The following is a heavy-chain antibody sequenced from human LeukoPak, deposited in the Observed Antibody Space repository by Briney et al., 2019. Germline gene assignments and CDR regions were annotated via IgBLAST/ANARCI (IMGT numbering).Heavy chain of an antibody. CDR3: ARSWAVHEDFYYGMDV. J-gene: IGHJ6*02. V-gene: IGHV4-59*01. CDR2: MYYSGTT. CDR1: GGSISSYY. Sequence: SETLSLTCTVSGGSISSYYWYWSWIRQPPGKGLEWIGYMYYSGTTNYNPPLQSRVTMSTDTSKNQFSLELRSVTAADTAVYYCARSWAVHEDFYYGMDVWGQGTTVSVSS. D-gene: IGHD1-1*01.